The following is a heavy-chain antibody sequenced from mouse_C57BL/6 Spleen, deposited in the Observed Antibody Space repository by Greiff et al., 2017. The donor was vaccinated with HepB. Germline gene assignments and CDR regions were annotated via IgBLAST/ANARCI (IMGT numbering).Heavy chain of an antibody. CDR3: TRDGYYGSSHYFDY. CDR2: ISSGGDYI. D-gene: IGHD1-1*01. V-gene: IGHV5-9-1*02. J-gene: IGHJ2*01. CDR1: GFTFSSYA. Sequence: EVMLVESGAGLVKPGGSLNLSCAASGFTFSSYAMSWVRQTPEKRLEWVAYISSGGDYIYYADTVKGRFTISRDNARNTLYLQMSSLKSEDTAMYYCTRDGYYGSSHYFDYWGQGTTLTVSS.